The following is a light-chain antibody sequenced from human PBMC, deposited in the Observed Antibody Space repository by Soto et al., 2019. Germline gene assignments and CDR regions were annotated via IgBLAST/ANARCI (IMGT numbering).Light chain of an antibody. CDR2: EST. CDR3: QQSFFAPPT. Sequence: DIHMTQSPSPLSASVGDTVIITCRASQNVRSYLNWYQQKSGKAPKLLIYESTSLESGVPSRFSGDGFGTDFTLTISSLHPEDFATYYCQQSFFAPPTFGRGTKVEI. V-gene: IGKV1-39*01. J-gene: IGKJ1*01. CDR1: QNVRSY.